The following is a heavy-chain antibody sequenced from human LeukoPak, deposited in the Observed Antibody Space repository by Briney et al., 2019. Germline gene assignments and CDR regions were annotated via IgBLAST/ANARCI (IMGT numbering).Heavy chain of an antibody. J-gene: IGHJ5*02. CDR2: IYYSGST. D-gene: IGHD6-13*01. Sequence: SETLSLTCTVSGGSISSYYWSWIRQPPGKGLEWIGYIYYSGSTNYNPSPKSRVTISVDTSKNQFSLKLNSVTAADTAVYYCASSSWYGWFDPWGQGTLVTVSS. CDR3: ASSSWYGWFDP. CDR1: GGSISSYY. V-gene: IGHV4-59*01.